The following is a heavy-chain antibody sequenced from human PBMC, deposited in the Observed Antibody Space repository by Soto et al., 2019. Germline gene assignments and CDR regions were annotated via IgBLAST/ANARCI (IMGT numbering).Heavy chain of an antibody. CDR2: ISSSGRFI. J-gene: IGHJ3*02. V-gene: IGHV3-48*03. CDR1: GFSFRTYE. D-gene: IGHD2-15*01. Sequence: EVQLVESGGGSVQPGGSLRLSCVVSGFSFRTYEMNWVRQAPGKELEWVSYISSSGRFIYYADSVKGRFTISRDHAENSLYLQMNNLRAEDTAIYYCARRVWDKEVVVAATRGAFDIWGQGTMVTVSS. CDR3: ARRVWDKEVVVAATRGAFDI.